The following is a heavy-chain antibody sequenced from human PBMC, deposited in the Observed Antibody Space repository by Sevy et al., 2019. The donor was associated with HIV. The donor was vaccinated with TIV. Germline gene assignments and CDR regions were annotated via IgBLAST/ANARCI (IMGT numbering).Heavy chain of an antibody. Sequence: GGYLRLSCAASGFTFRNVWMSWLRQAPGKGLEWVAHIKSKTEGGTANYAAPVKGRFTISRDDSKDTLYLQMNSLKTEDTAVYYCTTGGSLFQHWGHGTLVTVSS. D-gene: IGHD2-15*01. V-gene: IGHV3-15*01. J-gene: IGHJ1*01. CDR2: IKSKTEGGTA. CDR3: TTGGSLFQH. CDR1: GFTFRNVW.